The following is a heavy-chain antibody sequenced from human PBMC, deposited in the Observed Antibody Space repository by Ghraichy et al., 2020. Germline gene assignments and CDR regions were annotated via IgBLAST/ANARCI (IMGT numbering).Heavy chain of an antibody. Sequence: SGPTLVKPTQTLTLTCTFSGFSLSTGGEGVGWIRQPSGKALEWLALIYRCGDQRYNGALKSRLTISEVAYKNQVVLTMTNMGPVDTATYFCAHRRYYDSSGYDYWGQGTVVTVAS. V-gene: IGHV2-5*01. D-gene: IGHD3-22*01. CDR3: AHRRYYDSSGYDY. CDR1: GFSLSTGGEG. J-gene: IGHJ4*02. CDR2: IYRCGDQ.